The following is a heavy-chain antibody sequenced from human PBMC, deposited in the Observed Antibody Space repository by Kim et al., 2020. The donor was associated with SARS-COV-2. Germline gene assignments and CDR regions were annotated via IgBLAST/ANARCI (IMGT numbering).Heavy chain of an antibody. CDR3: ARGDSNYDWFDP. V-gene: IGHV3-21*01. J-gene: IGHJ5*02. Sequence: YYADSVKGRFTNSRDNAKNSLYLQMNSLRAEDTAVYYCARGDSNYDWFDPWGQGTLVTVSS. D-gene: IGHD4-4*01.